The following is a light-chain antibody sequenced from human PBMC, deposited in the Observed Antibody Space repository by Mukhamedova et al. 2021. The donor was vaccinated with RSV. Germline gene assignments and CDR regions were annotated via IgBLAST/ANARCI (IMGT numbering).Light chain of an antibody. CDR1: QSVSNN. CDR2: GAS. J-gene: IGKJ1*01. CDR3: QQYNNWPPWT. V-gene: IGKV3-15*01. Sequence: ASQSVSNNLAWYQQKPGQAPRLLIYGASTRATGIPARFSGSGSGTEFTLTISTMQSEDFAVYYCQQYNNWPPWTLGQGTKVEIK.